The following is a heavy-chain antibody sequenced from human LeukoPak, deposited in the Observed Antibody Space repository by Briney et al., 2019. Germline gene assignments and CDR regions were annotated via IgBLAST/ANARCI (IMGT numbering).Heavy chain of an antibody. V-gene: IGHV3-13*01. CDR2: IGTAGGT. CDR1: GFTFSSYD. Sequence: GGSLRLSCAASGFTFSSYDMHWVHQATGKGLEWVSAIGTAGGTYYPGSVKGRFTISRENAKNSLYLQMNSLRAGDTAVYYCARVGKLDSSGSSYYFDYWGQGTLVTVSS. D-gene: IGHD3-22*01. CDR3: ARVGKLDSSGSSYYFDY. J-gene: IGHJ4*02.